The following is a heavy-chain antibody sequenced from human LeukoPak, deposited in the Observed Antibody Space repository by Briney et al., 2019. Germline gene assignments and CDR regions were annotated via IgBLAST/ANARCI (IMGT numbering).Heavy chain of an antibody. Sequence: GGSLRLSCVASGFNLRSRDLNWVRQAPGKGLEWISYITATGSVVHYADSVKGRFSILRDNTKNSLYLRMDSLRFEDTGLYYCATTAYYPYYYFDHRGRGDLVTVSS. CDR2: ITATGSVV. V-gene: IGHV3-48*03. CDR3: ATTAYYPYYYFDH. CDR1: GFNLRSRD. D-gene: IGHD4/OR15-4a*01. J-gene: IGHJ4*02.